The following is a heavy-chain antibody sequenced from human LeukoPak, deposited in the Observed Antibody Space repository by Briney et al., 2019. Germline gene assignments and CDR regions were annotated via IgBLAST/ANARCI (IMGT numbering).Heavy chain of an antibody. V-gene: IGHV3-74*01. D-gene: IGHD2-2*01. CDR1: GFTFSSHS. CDR3: SRGHPGKLDY. Sequence: QPGGSLRHSCAGSGFTFSSHSMHWVRQAPGKGLVWVSSVNSDGSYTTYADSVKGRFTISRDNAKNTVYLQMHSLRAEDAAVYYCSRGHPGKLDYWGQGTLVTVSS. J-gene: IGHJ4*02. CDR2: VNSDGSYT.